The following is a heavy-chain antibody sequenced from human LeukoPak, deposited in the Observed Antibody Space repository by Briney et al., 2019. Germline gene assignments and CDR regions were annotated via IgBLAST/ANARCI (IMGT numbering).Heavy chain of an antibody. V-gene: IGHV3-30-3*01. CDR2: ITYDGSNK. D-gene: IGHD5-18*01. Sequence: GESLRLSCAASGFTYSSHNMHWVRQAPGKGLEWVALITYDGSNKYYADSVKGRFTISRDNSKNTLYVQMNSLRAEDTAVYYCARDQGYSYGHSFDYWGQGTLVTVSS. CDR3: ARDQGYSYGHSFDY. J-gene: IGHJ4*02. CDR1: GFTYSSHN.